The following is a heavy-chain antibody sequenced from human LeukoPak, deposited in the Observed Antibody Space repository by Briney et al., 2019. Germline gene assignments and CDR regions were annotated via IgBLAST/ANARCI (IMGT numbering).Heavy chain of an antibody. CDR2: IYYSGST. CDR1: GGSISSSSYY. J-gene: IGHJ4*02. V-gene: IGHV4-39*01. Sequence: SETLSLTCTVSGGSISSSSYYWGWIRQSPGKGLEWIGSIYYSGSTYYNPSLKSRVTISVDTSKNQFSLKLSSVTAADTAVYYCARFTAAISIDYWGQGTLVTVSS. D-gene: IGHD2-2*01. CDR3: ARFTAAISIDY.